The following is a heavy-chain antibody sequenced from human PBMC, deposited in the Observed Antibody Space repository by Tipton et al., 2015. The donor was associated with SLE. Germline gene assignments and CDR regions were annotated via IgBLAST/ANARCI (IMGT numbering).Heavy chain of an antibody. CDR3: ARDTSGYSSGWLNYFDY. V-gene: IGHV3-21*01. Sequence: SLRLSCAASGFTFSSYSMNWVRQAPGKGLEWVSSISSSSSYIYYADSVKGRFTISRDNAKNSLYLQMNSLRAEDTAVYYCARDTSGYSSGWLNYFDYWGQGTLVTVSS. D-gene: IGHD6-19*01. J-gene: IGHJ4*02. CDR2: ISSSSSYI. CDR1: GFTFSSYS.